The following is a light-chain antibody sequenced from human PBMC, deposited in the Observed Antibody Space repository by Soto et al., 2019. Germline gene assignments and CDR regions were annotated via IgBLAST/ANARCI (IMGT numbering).Light chain of an antibody. Sequence: IVLTQSPGTLSLSPGERATLSCRAIQSVSSSYLAWYQQKPGQAPRLLIYRTSNRATGIPDRFSGSGSGTDFTLTISSLQPEDFATYYCQQTYSSLRAFGQGTKVDIK. V-gene: IGKV3-20*01. CDR2: RTS. CDR3: QQTYSSLRA. J-gene: IGKJ1*01. CDR1: QSVSSSY.